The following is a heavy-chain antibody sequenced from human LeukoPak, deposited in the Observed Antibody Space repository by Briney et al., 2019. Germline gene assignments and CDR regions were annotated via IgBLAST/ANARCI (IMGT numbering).Heavy chain of an antibody. CDR3: ARGPLHSSSWYVKNYYYYYGMDV. CDR2: IYYSGST. V-gene: IGHV4-59*01. Sequence: SETLSLTCTVSGGSISSYYWSWIRQPPGKGLEWIGYIYYSGSTNYNPSLKSRVTISVDTSKNQFSLKLSSVTAADTAVYYCARGPLHSSSWYVKNYYYYYGMDVWGQGTTVAVSS. D-gene: IGHD6-13*01. J-gene: IGHJ6*02. CDR1: GGSISSYY.